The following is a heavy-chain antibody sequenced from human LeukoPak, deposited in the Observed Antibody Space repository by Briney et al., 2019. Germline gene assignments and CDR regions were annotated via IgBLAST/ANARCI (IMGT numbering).Heavy chain of an antibody. D-gene: IGHD3-10*01. J-gene: IGHJ6*02. CDR2: IYYSGST. CDR3: SRRSNYGSGYGMDV. V-gene: IGHV4-59*08. CDR1: GGSISSYN. Sequence: SETLSLTCTVSGGSISSYNWSWIRQPQGKGLEWIGYIYYSGSTNYNPSLKSRVTISVDTSKKQFSLKLSSVTAADTAVYYCSRRSNYGSGYGMDVWGQGTTVAVSS.